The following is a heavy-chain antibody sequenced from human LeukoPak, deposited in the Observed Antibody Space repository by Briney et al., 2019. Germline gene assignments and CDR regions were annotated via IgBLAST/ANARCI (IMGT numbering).Heavy chain of an antibody. CDR1: GYHFTTYW. Sequence: GDSLKISCKVSGYHFTTYWIAWVRQKPGKDLEWMGMVCPGDSKTNYSPAFLGQVTMSVDKSIGAAYLQWRSLKASDTAMYYCARLDTKNYQFWGQGTLVSVSS. CDR3: ARLDTKNYQF. J-gene: IGHJ4*02. V-gene: IGHV5-51*01. D-gene: IGHD1-7*01. CDR2: VCPGDSKT.